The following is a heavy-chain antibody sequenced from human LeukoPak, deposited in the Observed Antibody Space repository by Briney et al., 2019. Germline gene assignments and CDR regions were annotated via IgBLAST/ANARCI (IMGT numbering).Heavy chain of an antibody. CDR3: ARDRQKRGYSYVPFDY. CDR2: ISAYNGNT. Sequence: GASVKVSCKASGYTFTSYAMNWVRQAPGQGLEWMGWISAYNGNTNYAQKLQGRVTMTTDTSTSTAYMELRSLRSDDTAVYYCARDRQKRGYSYVPFDYWGQGTLVTVSS. D-gene: IGHD5-18*01. V-gene: IGHV1-18*01. J-gene: IGHJ4*02. CDR1: GYTFTSYA.